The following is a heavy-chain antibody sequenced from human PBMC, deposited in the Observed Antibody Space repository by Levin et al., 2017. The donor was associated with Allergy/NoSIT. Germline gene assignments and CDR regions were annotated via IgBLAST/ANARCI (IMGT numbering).Heavy chain of an antibody. V-gene: IGHV5-51*01. CDR1: GYSFTSYW. CDR2: IFPGDSDT. CDR3: ARRDSDGSNSFDY. D-gene: IGHD2-15*01. Sequence: ASVKVSCKASGYSFTSYWFGWVRQKPGKGLEWMGLIFPGDSDTRYSPSFQGQIIMSVDKSISTAYLQWSSLKASDSAMYFCARRDSDGSNSFDYWGQGTLVTVSS. J-gene: IGHJ4*02.